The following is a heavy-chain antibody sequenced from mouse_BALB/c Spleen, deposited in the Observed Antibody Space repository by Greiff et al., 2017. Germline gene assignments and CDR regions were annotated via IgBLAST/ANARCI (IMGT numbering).Heavy chain of an antibody. V-gene: IGHV1-12*01. Sequence: QVQLQQPGAELVKPGASVKMSCKASGYTFTSYNMHWVKQTPGQGLEWIGAIYPGNGDTSYNQKFKGKATLTADKSSSTAYMQLSSLTSEDSAVYYCARDTTVVGGMDYWGQGTSVTVSS. CDR1: GYTFTSYN. CDR2: IYPGNGDT. CDR3: ARDTTVVGGMDY. D-gene: IGHD1-1*01. J-gene: IGHJ4*01.